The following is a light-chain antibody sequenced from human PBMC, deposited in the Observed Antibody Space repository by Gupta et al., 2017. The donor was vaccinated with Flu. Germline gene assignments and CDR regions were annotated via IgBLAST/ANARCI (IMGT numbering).Light chain of an antibody. V-gene: IGKV3-11*01. J-gene: IGKJ4*01. CDR2: DAS. CDR1: QSVSSF. CDR3: QQRSNWPPLT. Sequence: ERAILSCRASQSVSSFLAWYQQKPGQPPRLLIYDASNRATGVPARFSGSGSGTDFTLTISSLEPEDFAVYYCQQRSNWPPLTFGGGTKVEI.